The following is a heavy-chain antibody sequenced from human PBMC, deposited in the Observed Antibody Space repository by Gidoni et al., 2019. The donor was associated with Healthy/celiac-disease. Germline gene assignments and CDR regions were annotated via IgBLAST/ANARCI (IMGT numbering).Heavy chain of an antibody. CDR3: ARSGYDSSGYYPENWYFDL. V-gene: IGHV4-31*03. J-gene: IGHJ2*01. CDR2: IYYSGST. CDR1: GGSISSCGYY. Sequence: VQLQESGPGLVKPSQTLSLTCTVSGGSISSCGYYWSWIRQHPGTGLEWIGYIYYSGSTYYNPSLKSRVTISVDTSKNQFSLKLSSVTAADTAVYYCARSGYDSSGYYPENWYFDLWGRGTLVTVSS. D-gene: IGHD3-22*01.